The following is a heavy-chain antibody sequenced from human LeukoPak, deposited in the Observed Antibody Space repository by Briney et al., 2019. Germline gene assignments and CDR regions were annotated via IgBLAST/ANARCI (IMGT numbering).Heavy chain of an antibody. D-gene: IGHD6-19*01. CDR1: GFTFGDYV. Sequence: GGSLRLSCTASGFTFGDYVMNWFRQAPGKGLEWVGFIRSKAYSGTTEYAASVKGRFTISRDDSKSIAYLQMNSLKTEDTAVYYCTRGGYSTGWSYFFDYWGQGTLVTVSS. J-gene: IGHJ4*02. CDR2: IRSKAYSGTT. V-gene: IGHV3-49*03. CDR3: TRGGYSTGWSYFFDY.